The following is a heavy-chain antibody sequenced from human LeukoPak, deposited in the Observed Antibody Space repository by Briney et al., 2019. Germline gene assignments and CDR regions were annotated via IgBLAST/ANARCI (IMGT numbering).Heavy chain of an antibody. D-gene: IGHD2-2*01. CDR2: ISPYNDYT. Sequence: ASVKVSCKPSGYTFTNYGISWVRQAPGHGLEWMGWISPYNDYTNYAQKLQGRVTMTTDTSTSTGYMERRSLRSDDTAVYYCARWYCSSTSCYAGAFDMWGQGTMVTVSS. V-gene: IGHV1-18*04. CDR3: ARWYCSSTSCYAGAFDM. CDR1: GYTFTNYG. J-gene: IGHJ3*02.